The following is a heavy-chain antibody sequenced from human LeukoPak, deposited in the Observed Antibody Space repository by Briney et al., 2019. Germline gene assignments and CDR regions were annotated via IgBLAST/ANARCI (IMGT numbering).Heavy chain of an antibody. D-gene: IGHD6-6*01. CDR3: ARAHEYSSSSGMDFDY. V-gene: IGHV1-2*02. Sequence: ASVKVSCKASGYTFTGYYMHWVRQAPGQGLEWMGWINPNSGGTNYAQKFQGRVTMTRDTSISTACMELSRLRSDDTAVYYCARAHEYSSSSGMDFDYWGQGTLVTVSS. J-gene: IGHJ4*02. CDR2: INPNSGGT. CDR1: GYTFTGYY.